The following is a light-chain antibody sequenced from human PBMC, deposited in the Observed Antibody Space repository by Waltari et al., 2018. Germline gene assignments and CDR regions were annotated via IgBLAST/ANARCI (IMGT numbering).Light chain of an antibody. CDR3: QQRFNWIFT. CDR1: ETIGRS. V-gene: IGKV3-11*01. Sequence: VLTQSPATLSLSPGERATLSCRASETIGRSLGWYQQRPGQAPRLLIYETSNRATGIPARFSGSGSGTDFTLTISSLESEDFAVYYCQQRFNWIFTFGPGTKVDI. CDR2: ETS. J-gene: IGKJ3*01.